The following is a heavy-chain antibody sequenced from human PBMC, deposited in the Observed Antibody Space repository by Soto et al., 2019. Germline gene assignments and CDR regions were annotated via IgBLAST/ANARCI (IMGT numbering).Heavy chain of an antibody. CDR1: GYTFTSCG. J-gene: IGHJ3*02. CDR2: ISAYNGNT. Sequence: ASVKVSCKASGYTFTSCGISWVRQAPGQGLEWMGWISAYNGNTNYAQKLQGRVTMTTDTSTSTAYMELRSLRSDDTAVYYCARSGYYYGSGDAFDIWGQGTMVTVSS. V-gene: IGHV1-18*01. D-gene: IGHD3-10*01. CDR3: ARSGYYYGSGDAFDI.